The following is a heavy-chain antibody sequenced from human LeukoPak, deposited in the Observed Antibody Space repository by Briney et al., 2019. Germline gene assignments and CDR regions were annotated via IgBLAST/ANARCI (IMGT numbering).Heavy chain of an antibody. CDR1: GGSISSYY. CDR2: IYTSGST. V-gene: IGHV4-4*07. J-gene: IGHJ5*02. Sequence: KPSETLSLTCTVSGGSISSYYWSWIRQPAGKGLEWIGRIYTSGSTNYNPSLKSRVTMSVDTSKNQFSLKLSSVTAADTAVYYCAREKNDYVWGTLYNWFDPWGQGTLVTVSS. CDR3: AREKNDYVWGTLYNWFDP. D-gene: IGHD3-16*01.